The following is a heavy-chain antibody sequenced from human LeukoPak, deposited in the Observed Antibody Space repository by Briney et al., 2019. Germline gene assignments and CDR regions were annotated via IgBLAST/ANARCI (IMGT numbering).Heavy chain of an antibody. D-gene: IGHD6-13*01. CDR1: GFTVSSTY. Sequence: GGSLRLSCAASGFTVSSTYMSWVRQAPGKGLEWVSVIYSGGSTFYADSVKGRFTIARDNSKNTMYLQMNRLRAEDTAVYYCAISAAADTLDYWGQGTLVTVSS. J-gene: IGHJ4*02. CDR3: AISAAADTLDY. V-gene: IGHV3-53*01. CDR2: IYSGGST.